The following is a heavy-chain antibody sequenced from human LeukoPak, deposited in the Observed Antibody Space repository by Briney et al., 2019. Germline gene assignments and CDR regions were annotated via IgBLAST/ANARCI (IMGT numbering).Heavy chain of an antibody. D-gene: IGHD3-10*01. J-gene: IGHJ4*02. CDR1: GGSFSGYY. Sequence: PSETLSLTCAVYGGSFSGYYWSWIRQPPGKGLEWIGEINHSGGTNYNPSLKSRVTISVDTSKNQFSLKLSSVTAADTAVYYCARRILLWFGELHHYYFDYWGQGTLVTVSS. CDR3: ARRILLWFGELHHYYFDY. V-gene: IGHV4-34*01. CDR2: INHSGGT.